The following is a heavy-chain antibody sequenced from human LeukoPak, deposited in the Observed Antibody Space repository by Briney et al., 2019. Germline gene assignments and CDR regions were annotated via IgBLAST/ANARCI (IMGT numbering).Heavy chain of an antibody. CDR2: ISSSGSTK. CDR3: ARARGSYSFDY. CDR1: GFTFSDYY. D-gene: IGHD1-26*01. J-gene: IGHJ4*02. Sequence: GGSLRLSCAASGFTFSDYYMSWIRQAPGKGLEWVSYISSSGSTKAYADSVKGRFTISRDNAKNSLYLQMNSLRAEDMAVYYCARARGSYSFDYWGQGTLVTVSS. V-gene: IGHV3-11*01.